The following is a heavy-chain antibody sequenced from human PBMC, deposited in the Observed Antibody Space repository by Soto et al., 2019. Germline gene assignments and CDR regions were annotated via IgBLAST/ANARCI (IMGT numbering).Heavy chain of an antibody. CDR1: GFTFTSDS. D-gene: IGHD6-19*01. V-gene: IGHV3-21*06. CDR2: ISSHGRDI. Sequence: VQLVESGGGLVKPGGSVRLSCEASGFTFTSDSMTWVRQAPGKGLEWVSSISSHGRDIFYADSVKGRFTISRDNAKDSLHQQMNSLTGEDSAVYYCARGAALAGKLDLWGQGTLVTVSS. J-gene: IGHJ4*02. CDR3: ARGAALAGKLDL.